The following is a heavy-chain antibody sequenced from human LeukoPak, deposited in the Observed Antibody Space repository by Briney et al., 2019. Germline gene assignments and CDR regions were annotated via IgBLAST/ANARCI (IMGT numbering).Heavy chain of an antibody. CDR1: GFTFSNAW. CDR3: TTDWDDDYYYMDV. Sequence: GGSLRLSCAASGFTFSNAWMSWVRQAPGKGLEWVGRIKSKTDGGTTDYAAPVKGRFTISRDDSKNTLYLQMNSLKTEDTAVYYCTTDWDDDYYYMDVWGKGTTVTVSS. D-gene: IGHD1-1*01. V-gene: IGHV3-15*01. J-gene: IGHJ6*03. CDR2: IKSKTDGGTT.